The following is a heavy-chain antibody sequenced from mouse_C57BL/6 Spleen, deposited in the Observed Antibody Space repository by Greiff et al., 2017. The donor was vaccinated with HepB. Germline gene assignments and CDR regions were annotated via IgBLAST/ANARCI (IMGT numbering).Heavy chain of an antibody. CDR2: IYPGDGDT. J-gene: IGHJ3*01. Sequence: VQLQQSGPELVKPGASVKISCKASGYAFSSSWMNWVKQRPGKGLEWIGRIYPGDGDTNYNGKFKGKATLTADKSSSTAYMQLSSLTSEDSAVYFGARRDGYAWFAYWGQGTLVTVSA. V-gene: IGHV1-82*01. D-gene: IGHD2-2*01. CDR3: ARRDGYAWFAY. CDR1: GYAFSSSW.